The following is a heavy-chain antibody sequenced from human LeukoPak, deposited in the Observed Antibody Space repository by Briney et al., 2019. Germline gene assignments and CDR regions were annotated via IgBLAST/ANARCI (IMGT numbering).Heavy chain of an antibody. CDR2: IKQDGREK. J-gene: IGHJ4*02. D-gene: IGHD2-21*01. Sequence: GGSLRLSCAASGFTFTNYWMGWVRQAPGKGLEWVANIKQDGREKYHLASVKGRFTMSRDNAKDSLYLQINSLRVEDTALYYCARLYLDSSLFDFRGQGTLVTVSS. V-gene: IGHV3-7*01. CDR1: GFTFTNYW. CDR3: ARLYLDSSLFDF.